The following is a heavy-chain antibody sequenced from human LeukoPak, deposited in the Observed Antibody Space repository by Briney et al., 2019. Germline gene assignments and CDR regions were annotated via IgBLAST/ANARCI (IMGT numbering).Heavy chain of an antibody. CDR3: AREGCSGGSCYGTVGIDH. V-gene: IGHV3-11*01. D-gene: IGHD2-15*01. CDR2: ISSSGSTM. Sequence: GGSLRLSCAASGFTFSDYYMSWIRQAPGKGLEWVSYISSSGSTMYYADSVKGRFTISRDNAKNSLYLQMNSLRAEDTAVYYCAREGCSGGSCYGTVGIDHWGQGTLVTVSS. CDR1: GFTFSDYY. J-gene: IGHJ4*02.